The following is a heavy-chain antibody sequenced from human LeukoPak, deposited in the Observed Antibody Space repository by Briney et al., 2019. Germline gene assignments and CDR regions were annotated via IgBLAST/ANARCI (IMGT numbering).Heavy chain of an antibody. V-gene: IGHV4-4*07. D-gene: IGHD3-3*01. J-gene: IGHJ3*02. CDR1: GGSISSYY. CDR3: ATLESHYDFWSGYYTSGAFDI. Sequence: SETLSLTCTVSGGSISSYYWSWIRQPAGKGLEWIGRIYTSGSTNYNPSLKSRVTMSVDTSKNQFSLKLSSVTAADTAVYYCATLESHYDFWSGYYTSGAFDIWGQGTMVTVSS. CDR2: IYTSGST.